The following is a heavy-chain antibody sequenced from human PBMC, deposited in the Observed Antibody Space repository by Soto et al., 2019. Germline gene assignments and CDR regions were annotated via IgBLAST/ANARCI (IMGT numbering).Heavy chain of an antibody. CDR1: GFTFSRVS. V-gene: IGHV3-21*01. Sequence: GGSLRLACEASGFTFSRVSINWVRQVPGKGRGWVASISSARSETWYADSVKGRFIISRDNAQNSLFLQMNTLRPEDSAIYYCARVAYWGPGTQVTVSS. J-gene: IGHJ4*02. CDR2: ISSARSET. CDR3: ARVAY.